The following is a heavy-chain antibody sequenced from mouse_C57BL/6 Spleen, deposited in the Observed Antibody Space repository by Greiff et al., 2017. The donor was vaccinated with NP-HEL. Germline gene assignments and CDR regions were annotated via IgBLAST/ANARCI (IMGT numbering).Heavy chain of an antibody. CDR1: GYTFTDYY. J-gene: IGHJ2*01. D-gene: IGHD2-4*01. CDR3: ARSNDYDGRNYFDD. CDR2: INPNNGGT. V-gene: IGHV1-26*01. Sequence: EVQLQQSGPELVKPGASVKISCKASGYTFTDYYMNWVKQSHGKSLEWIGDINPNNGGTSYNQKFKGKATLTVDKSSSTAYMALRSLTSEDSAVYYCARSNDYDGRNYFDDWGQGTTLTVSS.